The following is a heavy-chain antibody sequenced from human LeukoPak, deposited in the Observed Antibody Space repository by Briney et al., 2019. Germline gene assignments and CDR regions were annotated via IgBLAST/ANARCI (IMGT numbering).Heavy chain of an antibody. CDR3: ARRELWRLVEDWFDP. CDR1: GGSISSYY. Sequence: SETLSLTCTVSGGSISSYYWSWIRQPPGKGLEWIGYIYYSGSTNYNPSLKSRVTISVDTSKNQFSLKLSSVTAADTAVYYCARRELWRLVEDWFDPWSQGTLVTVSS. J-gene: IGHJ5*02. D-gene: IGHD3-16*01. V-gene: IGHV4-59*12. CDR2: IYYSGST.